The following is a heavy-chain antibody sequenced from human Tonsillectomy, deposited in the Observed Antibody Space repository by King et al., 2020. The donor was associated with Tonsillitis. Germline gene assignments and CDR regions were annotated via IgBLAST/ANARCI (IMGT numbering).Heavy chain of an antibody. CDR3: ARHRPMDIVAILNYGMDV. V-gene: IGHV5-51*01. Sequence: VQLVESGSEVKKPGESLKISCKGSGYSFTSYWIGWVRQMPGKGLEWMGIIYPGDSDTRYSPSFQGQVTISADKSISTAYLQWSSLKASDTAMYYCARHRPMDIVAILNYGMDVWGQGTTVTVSS. D-gene: IGHD5-12*01. CDR2: IYPGDSDT. J-gene: IGHJ6*02. CDR1: GYSFTSYW.